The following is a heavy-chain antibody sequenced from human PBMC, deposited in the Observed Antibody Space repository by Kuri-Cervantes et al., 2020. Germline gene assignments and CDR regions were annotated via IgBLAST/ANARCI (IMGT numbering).Heavy chain of an antibody. D-gene: IGHD5-12*01. V-gene: IGHV4-4*07. CDR1: GVSISSYY. J-gene: IGHJ4*02. CDR3: ARGPRGGWLRSPGTY. CDR2: IHTSGGT. Sequence: SETLSLTCTVSGVSISSYYWSWIRQPAGKGLEWIGRIHTSGGTNYNPSLKSRVTMTLDTSRNQFSLKLSSVTAADTAVYYCARGPRGGWLRSPGTYWGQGTLVTVSS.